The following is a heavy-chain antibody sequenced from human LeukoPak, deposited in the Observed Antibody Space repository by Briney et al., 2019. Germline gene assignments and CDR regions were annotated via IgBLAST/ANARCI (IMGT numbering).Heavy chain of an antibody. V-gene: IGHV4-39*01. Sequence: SETLSLTCTVSGGSISSSSYYWGWIRQPPGKGLEWIGSIYYSGSTYYNPSLKSRVTISVDTSKNQFSLKLSSVTAADTAVYYCARRKYYYGSGPIDLWGQGTMVTVSS. CDR3: ARRKYYYGSGPIDL. CDR1: GGSISSSSYY. D-gene: IGHD3-10*01. CDR2: IYYSGST. J-gene: IGHJ3*01.